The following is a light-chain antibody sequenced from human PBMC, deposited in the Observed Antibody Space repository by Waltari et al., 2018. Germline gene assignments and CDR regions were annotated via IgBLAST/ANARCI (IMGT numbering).Light chain of an antibody. V-gene: IGLV8-61*01. CDR2: KGI. CDR3: SMYMGSGVWV. CDR1: SGSVSSNSY. J-gene: IGLJ3*02. Sequence: QPVVTQEPSLSVSPGGTVTLTSALSSGSVSSNSYPTWYQQTPGQPPRTLVYKGISRSSGVPDRFSGSILGNTAALTITGAQADDESDYYCSMYMGSGVWVFGGGTKLTVL.